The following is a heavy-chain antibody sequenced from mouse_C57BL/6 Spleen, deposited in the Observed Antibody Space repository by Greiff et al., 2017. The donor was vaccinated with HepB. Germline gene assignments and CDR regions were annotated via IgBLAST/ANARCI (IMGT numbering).Heavy chain of an antibody. D-gene: IGHD1-1*01. J-gene: IGHJ3*01. Sequence: EVKLQQSGPELVKPGDSVKISCKASGYSFTGYFMNWVMQSHGKSLEWIGRINPYNGDTFYNQKFKGKATLTVDKSSSTAHMELRSLTSEDSAVYYCARATTVVKGFAYWGQGTLVTVSA. CDR1: GYSFTGYF. CDR3: ARATTVVKGFAY. CDR2: INPYNGDT. V-gene: IGHV1-20*01.